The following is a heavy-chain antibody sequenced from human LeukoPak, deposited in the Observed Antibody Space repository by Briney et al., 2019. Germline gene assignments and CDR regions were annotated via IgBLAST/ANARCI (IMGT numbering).Heavy chain of an antibody. Sequence: PGGSLRLSCAASGFLFSDYAFHWVRQTPDKGLQWVVLIRHDGSNEYYVDSVKGRFTTSRDNSKSTVYLQMNSLRVEDTAIYYCARDWGRGTSGSGWYNWFDPWGQGTLVTVSS. D-gene: IGHD6-19*01. CDR3: ARDWGRGTSGSGWYNWFDP. CDR2: IRHDGSNE. J-gene: IGHJ5*02. CDR1: GFLFSDYA. V-gene: IGHV3-30*02.